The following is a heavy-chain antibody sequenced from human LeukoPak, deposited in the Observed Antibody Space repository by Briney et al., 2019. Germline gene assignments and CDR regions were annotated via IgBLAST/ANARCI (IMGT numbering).Heavy chain of an antibody. V-gene: IGHV3-30*18. Sequence: EAGGSLRLSCAASGFTFSSYGMHWVRQAPGKGLEWVAVISYDGSNKYYADSVKGRFTISRDNSKNTLYLQMNSLRAEDTAVYYCAKDLSGWFDPWGQGTLVTVSS. CDR2: ISYDGSNK. J-gene: IGHJ5*02. CDR3: AKDLSGWFDP. CDR1: GFTFSSYG.